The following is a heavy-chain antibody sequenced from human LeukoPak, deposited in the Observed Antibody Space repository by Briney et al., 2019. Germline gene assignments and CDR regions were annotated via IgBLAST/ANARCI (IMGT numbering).Heavy chain of an antibody. J-gene: IGHJ6*02. V-gene: IGHV1-2*02. CDR3: ARDSIAVAGRPYYYYGMDV. Sequence: ASVKVSCKASGYTFTGYYMHWVRQAPGQGLEWMGWINPNSGGTNYAQKFQGRVTMTRDTSISTAYMELSRLRSDDTAVYYRARDSIAVAGRPYYYYGMDVWGQGTTVTVSS. CDR1: GYTFTGYY. D-gene: IGHD6-19*01. CDR2: INPNSGGT.